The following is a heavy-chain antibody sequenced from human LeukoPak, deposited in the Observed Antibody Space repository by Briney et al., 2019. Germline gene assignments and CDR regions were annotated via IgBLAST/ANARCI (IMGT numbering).Heavy chain of an antibody. D-gene: IGHD1-26*01. CDR3: AKRGGVVGAATNYFDY. J-gene: IGHJ4*02. CDR1: GFTFSSYG. Sequence: GGSLRLSCAASGFTFSSYGMHWVRQAPGKGLEWVAATSYDGSDEYYADSVKGRFTNSRDNSKNTLFLQMTSLRTEDTAVYYCAKRGGVVGAATNYFDYWGKGTLVTVSS. CDR2: TSYDGSDE. V-gene: IGHV3-30*18.